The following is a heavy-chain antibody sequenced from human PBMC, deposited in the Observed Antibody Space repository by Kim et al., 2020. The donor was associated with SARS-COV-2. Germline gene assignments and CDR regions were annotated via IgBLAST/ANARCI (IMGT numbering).Heavy chain of an antibody. D-gene: IGHD6-19*01. CDR2: VSTSGAST. CDR3: AKAPPDGSGKGPINY. J-gene: IGHJ4*02. Sequence: GGSLRLSCAASGFTFSAYAMNWVRQAPGKGLEWVSTVSTSGASTFYADSVKGRFTISRDNSMNTLFLQMNRLRAEDTAVYFCAKAPPDGSGKGPINYWGQGTLVTVSS. V-gene: IGHV3-23*01. CDR1: GFTFSAYA.